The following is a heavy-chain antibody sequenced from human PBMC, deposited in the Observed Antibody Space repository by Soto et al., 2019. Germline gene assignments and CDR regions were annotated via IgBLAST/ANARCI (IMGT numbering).Heavy chain of an antibody. CDR3: AKVQVAGTEGDY. Sequence: PGGSLRLSCAASGVTFSSYSMSWVRQAPGKGLEWVSAISGSGGSTYYADSVKGRFTISRDNSKNTLYLQMNSLRAEDTAVYYCAKVQVAGTEGDYWGQGTLVNVSS. CDR2: ISGSGGST. CDR1: GVTFSSYS. J-gene: IGHJ4*02. D-gene: IGHD6-19*01. V-gene: IGHV3-23*01.